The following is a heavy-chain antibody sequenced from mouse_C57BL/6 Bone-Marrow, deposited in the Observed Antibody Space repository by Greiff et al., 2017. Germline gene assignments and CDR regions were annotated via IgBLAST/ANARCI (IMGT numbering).Heavy chain of an antibody. V-gene: IGHV5-15*01. Sequence: EVKVVESGGGLLQPGGSLNLSCAASEFTFGDYGWAWFRRAPRKGPGWEAFMSNLAYSLYYADTVTGRFTISRENAKKTLYLEMSSLRSEDTAMYYCARRYYYAMDYWGQGTSVTVSS. CDR2: MSNLAYSL. J-gene: IGHJ4*01. CDR1: EFTFGDYG. D-gene: IGHD2-14*01. CDR3: ARRYYYAMDY.